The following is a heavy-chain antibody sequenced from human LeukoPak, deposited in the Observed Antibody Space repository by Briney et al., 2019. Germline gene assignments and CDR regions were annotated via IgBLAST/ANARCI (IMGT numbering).Heavy chain of an antibody. D-gene: IGHD1-14*01. CDR3: ARDRPGKYYFDS. J-gene: IGHJ4*02. CDR2: ISRSGSTT. V-gene: IGHV3-48*02. Sequence: GGSLRLSCVGSGFTFSADSMNWVRQGPDKGLEWISYISRSGSTTYYGDSVKGRSTISRDNAKNSVFLQLNSLRDEDTAVYFCARDRPGKYYFDSWGQGALVIVSS. CDR1: GFTFSADS.